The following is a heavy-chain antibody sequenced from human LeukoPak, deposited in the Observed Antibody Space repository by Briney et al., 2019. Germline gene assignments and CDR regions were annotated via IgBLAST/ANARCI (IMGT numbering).Heavy chain of an antibody. Sequence: GGSLRLSCAASGFTFSSYWMSWVRQAPGKGLEWVASIKQDGTEKYYVDSVKGRFTISRDNAKNSLYLQVNSLRAEDTTVYYCARVLRGYFDYWGQGTLVTVSS. CDR3: ARVLRGYFDY. CDR2: IKQDGTEK. CDR1: GFTFSSYW. V-gene: IGHV3-7*01. J-gene: IGHJ4*02. D-gene: IGHD2-15*01.